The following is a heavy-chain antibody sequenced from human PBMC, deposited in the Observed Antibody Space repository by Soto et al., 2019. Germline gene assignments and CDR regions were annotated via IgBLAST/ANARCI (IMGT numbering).Heavy chain of an antibody. CDR3: ARALLGYCSSTSCYKFDP. D-gene: IGHD2-2*02. CDR2: ISAYNGNT. Sequence: GASVKVSCKASGYTFTSYGISWVRQAPGQGLEWMGWISAYNGNTNYAQKLQGRVTMTTDTSTSTAYMELRSLRSDDTAVYYCARALLGYCSSTSCYKFDPWGQGTLVTVSS. CDR1: GYTFTSYG. V-gene: IGHV1-18*01. J-gene: IGHJ5*02.